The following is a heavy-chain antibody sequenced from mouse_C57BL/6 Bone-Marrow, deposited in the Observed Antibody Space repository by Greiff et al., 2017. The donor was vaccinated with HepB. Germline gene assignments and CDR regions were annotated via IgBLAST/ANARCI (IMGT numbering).Heavy chain of an antibody. J-gene: IGHJ2*01. V-gene: IGHV14-4*01. CDR2: IDPENGDT. CDR3: TTRRFDY. Sequence: VQLQQSGAELVRPGASVKLSCTASGFNIKDDYMHWVKQRPEQGLEWIGWIDPENGDTEYASKFQGKATITADTSSNTAYLQLSSLTSADTAVYYCTTRRFDYWGQGTTLTVSS. CDR1: GFNIKDDY.